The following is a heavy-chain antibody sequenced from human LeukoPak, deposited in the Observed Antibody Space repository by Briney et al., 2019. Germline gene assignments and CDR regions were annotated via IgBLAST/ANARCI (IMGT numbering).Heavy chain of an antibody. D-gene: IGHD6-19*01. CDR1: GLTFSSYA. Sequence: PGGSLRLSCAPSGLTFSSYAMSGVREAPERGLEWVSASSGRGGSTIYADSVKGRFTIPRENSKHTLYLQMHSLRAEDTAVYYCAKVEVAGIVEGWALNWFDPWGQGTLVTVSS. CDR3: AKVEVAGIVEGWALNWFDP. CDR2: SSGRGGST. V-gene: IGHV3-23*01. J-gene: IGHJ5*02.